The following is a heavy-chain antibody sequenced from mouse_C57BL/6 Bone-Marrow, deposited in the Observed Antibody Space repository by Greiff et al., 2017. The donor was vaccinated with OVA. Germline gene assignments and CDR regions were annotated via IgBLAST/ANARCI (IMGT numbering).Heavy chain of an antibody. Sequence: QVQLQQPGAELVMPGASVKLSCKASGYTFTSYWMHWVKQRPGQGLEWIGEIDPSDSYTKYNQKFKGKSTLTVDKSSSTAYMQLSSLTSEDSAVYYCAREEENYYGSSYGYWGQGTTLTVSS. V-gene: IGHV1-69*01. J-gene: IGHJ2*01. CDR3: AREEENYYGSSYGY. CDR2: IDPSDSYT. CDR1: GYTFTSYW. D-gene: IGHD1-1*01.